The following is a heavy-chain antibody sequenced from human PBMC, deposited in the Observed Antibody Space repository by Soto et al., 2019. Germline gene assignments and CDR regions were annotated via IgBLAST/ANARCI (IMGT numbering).Heavy chain of an antibody. Sequence: SETLSLTCAVSGGSISSGGYSWSWIRQPPGKGLEWIGYMYHSGSTYYNPSLKSRVTISIDRSKNQFSLKLSSVIAADTVVYYCARHGDYYDSGSYGRRDFDHWGQGILVTVSS. D-gene: IGHD3-10*01. J-gene: IGHJ4*02. CDR1: GGSISSGGYS. V-gene: IGHV4-30-2*01. CDR2: MYHSGST. CDR3: ARHGDYYDSGSYGRRDFDH.